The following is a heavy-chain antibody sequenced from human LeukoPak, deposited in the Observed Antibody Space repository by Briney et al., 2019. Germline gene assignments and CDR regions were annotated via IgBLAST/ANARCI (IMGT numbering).Heavy chain of an antibody. Sequence: PSETLSLTCTVSGGSISSGGYYWSWIRQHPGKGLEWIGYIYYSGSTYYNPSLKSRVTISVDTSKNQFSLKLSSVTAADTAVYYCARDQPGGGYFDYWGQGTLVTVSS. J-gene: IGHJ4*02. D-gene: IGHD3-16*01. CDR3: ARDQPGGGYFDY. CDR1: GGSISSGGYY. V-gene: IGHV4-31*03. CDR2: IYYSGST.